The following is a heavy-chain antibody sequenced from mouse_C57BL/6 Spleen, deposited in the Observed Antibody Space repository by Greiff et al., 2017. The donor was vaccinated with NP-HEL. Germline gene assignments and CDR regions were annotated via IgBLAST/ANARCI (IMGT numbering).Heavy chain of an antibody. D-gene: IGHD1-1*01. CDR1: GYSITSGYY. CDR2: ISYDGST. CDR3: AREGITRGFDY. J-gene: IGHJ2*01. V-gene: IGHV3-6*01. Sequence: ESGPGLVKPSQSLSLTCSVTGYSITSGYYWNWIRQFPGNKLEWMGYISYDGSTNYNPSLKNRISITRDTSKNQFFLKLNSVTTEDTATYYCAREGITRGFDYWGQGTTLTVSS.